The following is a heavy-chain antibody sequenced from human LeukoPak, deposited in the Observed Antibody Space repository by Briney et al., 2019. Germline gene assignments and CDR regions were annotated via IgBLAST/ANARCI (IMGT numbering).Heavy chain of an antibody. J-gene: IGHJ4*02. D-gene: IGHD2-2*01. CDR1: GFTFSSYA. CDR2: ISTTGSGT. CDR3: GFGHQLLFNPFFDY. Sequence: GGSLRLSCAASGFTFSSYAMTWVRQPPGQGLEWVSGISTTGSGTYYADSVQGRFTISRDNSNNTLYLLMNSLRAEDTALYYCGFGHQLLFNPFFDYGGQGALVTVSA. V-gene: IGHV3-23*01.